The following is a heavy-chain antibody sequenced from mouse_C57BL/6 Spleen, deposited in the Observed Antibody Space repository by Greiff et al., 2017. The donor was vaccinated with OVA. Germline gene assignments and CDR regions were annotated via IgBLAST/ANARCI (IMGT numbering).Heavy chain of an antibody. Sequence: VQLQQSGAELVKPGASVKISCKASGYAFSSYWMNWVKQRPGTGLEWIGQIYPGDGDTNYNGKFKGKATLTADKSSSTAYMQLSSLTSEDSAVYFCARGYYGSSPFDYWGQGTTLTVSS. D-gene: IGHD1-1*01. CDR3: ARGYYGSSPFDY. V-gene: IGHV1-80*01. J-gene: IGHJ2*01. CDR2: IYPGDGDT. CDR1: GYAFSSYW.